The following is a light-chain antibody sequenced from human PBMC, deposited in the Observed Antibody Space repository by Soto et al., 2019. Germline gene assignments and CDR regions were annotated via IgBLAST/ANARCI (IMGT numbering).Light chain of an antibody. Sequence: VLTQSPGILSLSPGERATLSCRATQTVINNYLAWYQKRPGQAPRPLIYGASSRATGIPDRFSGSGSGTDFTLNIRRLEPEDSAVYYCHQYGNSPLTFGGGTKVEIK. V-gene: IGKV3-20*01. J-gene: IGKJ4*01. CDR3: HQYGNSPLT. CDR2: GAS. CDR1: QTVINNY.